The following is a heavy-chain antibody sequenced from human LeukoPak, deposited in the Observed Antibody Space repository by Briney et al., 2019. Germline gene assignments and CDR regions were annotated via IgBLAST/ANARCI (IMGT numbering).Heavy chain of an antibody. J-gene: IGHJ6*03. V-gene: IGHV1-2*02. CDR1: GYTFTGYY. CDR2: INPNSGGT. Sequence: GASVKVSCKASGYTFTGYYMHWVRQAPGQGLEWMGWINPNSGGTNYVQKFQGRVTMTRDTSISTAYMELSGLRSDDTAVYYCARVRLGYCSSTSCYGYYMDVWGKGTTVTVSS. CDR3: ARVRLGYCSSTSCYGYYMDV. D-gene: IGHD2-2*01.